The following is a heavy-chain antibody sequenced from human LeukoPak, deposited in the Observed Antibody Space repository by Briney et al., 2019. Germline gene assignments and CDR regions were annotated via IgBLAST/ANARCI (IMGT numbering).Heavy chain of an antibody. V-gene: IGHV3-21*01. J-gene: IGHJ4*02. Sequence: GGSLRLSCAASGFSFSSYAMTWVRQAPGKGLEWVSSFTSMSRTIYYADSVKGRFTISRDDAKKSLYLQMNSLRVEDTAIYYCARQSSGIAATDKIDFWGQGTLVTVSS. CDR2: FTSMSRTI. D-gene: IGHD6-13*01. CDR1: GFSFSSYA. CDR3: ARQSSGIAATDKIDF.